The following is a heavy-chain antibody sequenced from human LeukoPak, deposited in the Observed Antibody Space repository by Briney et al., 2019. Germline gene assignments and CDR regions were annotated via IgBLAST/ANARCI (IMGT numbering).Heavy chain of an antibody. CDR3: ARGIAAYYYYYMDV. D-gene: IGHD6-13*01. J-gene: IGHJ6*03. CDR1: GYTFTGYY. V-gene: IGHV1-2*04. Sequence: ASVKVSCKASGYTFTGYYMHWVRQAPGQGLEWMGWINPNSGGTNYAQKFQGWVTMTRNTSISTAYMELSSLRSEDTAVYYCARGIAAYYYYYMDVWGKGTTVTVSS. CDR2: INPNSGGT.